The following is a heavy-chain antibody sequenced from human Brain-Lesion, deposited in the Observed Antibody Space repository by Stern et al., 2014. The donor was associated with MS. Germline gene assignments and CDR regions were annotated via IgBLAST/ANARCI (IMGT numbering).Heavy chain of an antibody. Sequence: VQLVESGPGLVKPSQTLSLSCTVSGGSISSGGYYWSWIRQPAGKGLEWIGRIFNSGSTSYNPSLKSRVPISINPSKTQFSRRLNPMTAADTAVYYCARGRVVPGFQYYATDVWGQGTTVIVSS. J-gene: IGHJ6*02. CDR3: ARGRVVPGFQYYATDV. D-gene: IGHD2-2*01. CDR1: GGSISSGGYY. V-gene: IGHV4-61*02. CDR2: IFNSGST.